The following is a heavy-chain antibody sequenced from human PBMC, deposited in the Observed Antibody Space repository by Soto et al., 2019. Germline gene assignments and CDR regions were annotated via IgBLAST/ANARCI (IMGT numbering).Heavy chain of an antibody. CDR2: ISYDGGNK. V-gene: IGHV3-30-3*01. CDR1: GFTFSSYA. CDR3: ARDRGYSYGYFDY. D-gene: IGHD5-18*01. J-gene: IGHJ4*02. Sequence: GGSLRLSCAASGFTFSSYAMHWVRQAPGKGLEWVAVISYDGGNKYYADSVKGRFTISRDNSKNTLYLQMNSLRAEDTAVYYCARDRGYSYGYFDYWGQGTLVTVSS.